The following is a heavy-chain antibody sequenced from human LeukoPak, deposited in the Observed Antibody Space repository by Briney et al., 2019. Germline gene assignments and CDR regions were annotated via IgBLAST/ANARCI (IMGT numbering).Heavy chain of an antibody. CDR2: INHSGSA. V-gene: IGHV4-34*01. D-gene: IGHD3-9*01. Sequence: PSETLSLTCAVYGGSFSGYYWSWIRQPPGKGLEWIGEINHSGSANYNPSLKSRVTISVDTSKNQFSLKLSSVTAADTAVYYCARSVGNYDILTGYQPEQTFDYWGQGTLVTVSS. J-gene: IGHJ4*02. CDR3: ARSVGNYDILTGYQPEQTFDY. CDR1: GGSFSGYY.